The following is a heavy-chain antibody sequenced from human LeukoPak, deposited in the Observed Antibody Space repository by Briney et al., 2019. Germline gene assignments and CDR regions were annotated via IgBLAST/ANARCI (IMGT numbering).Heavy chain of an antibody. CDR1: GGTFSSYA. CDR2: FDPEDGET. D-gene: IGHD6-13*01. CDR3: ATASWHFDY. Sequence: ASVKVSCKASGGTFSSYAISWVRQAPGQGLEWMGGFDPEDGETIYAQKFQGRVTMTEDTSTDTAYMELSSLRSEDTAVYYCATASWHFDYWGQGTLVTVSS. V-gene: IGHV1-24*01. J-gene: IGHJ4*02.